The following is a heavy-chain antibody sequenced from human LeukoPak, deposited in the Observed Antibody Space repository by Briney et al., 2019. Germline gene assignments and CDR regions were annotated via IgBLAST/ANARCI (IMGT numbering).Heavy chain of an antibody. Sequence: GASLKISCKGSGYSFTNYWIGLVRQMPGKGLGWMGIIFPGDSHTRYSPSFQGQVTMSADKSTSTAYLQWSSLRASDTAMYYCARSSVNWFDPWGQGTLVTVSS. D-gene: IGHD3-3*01. CDR3: ARSSVNWFDP. CDR1: GYSFTNYW. CDR2: IFPGDSHT. V-gene: IGHV5-51*01. J-gene: IGHJ5*02.